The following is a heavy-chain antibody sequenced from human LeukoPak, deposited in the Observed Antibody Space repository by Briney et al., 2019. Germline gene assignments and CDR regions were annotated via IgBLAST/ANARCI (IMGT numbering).Heavy chain of an antibody. J-gene: IGHJ4*02. V-gene: IGHV3-30*02. CDR1: GFTFRSYG. D-gene: IGHD3-10*01. CDR3: AKDGDYGSGSYYSWIDY. Sequence: GGSLRLSCAASGFTFRSYGMHWVRQAPGKGLEWVAFIRYDGSNEYYADSVKGRFTISRDNSKNTLYLQMNSLRAEDTAVYYCAKDGDYGSGSYYSWIDYWGQGTLVTVSS. CDR2: IRYDGSNE.